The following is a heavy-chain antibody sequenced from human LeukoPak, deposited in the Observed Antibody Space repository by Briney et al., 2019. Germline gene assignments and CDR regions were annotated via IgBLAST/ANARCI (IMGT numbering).Heavy chain of an antibody. Sequence: ASVKVSCKASGYTFTSYDINWMRQATGQGLEWMGIINPSGGSTSYARKFQGRVTMTRDTSTSTVYMELSSLRSEDTAVYYCARVVVSSGWETLDYWGQGTLVTVSS. CDR2: INPSGGST. V-gene: IGHV1-46*01. CDR3: ARVVVSSGWETLDY. CDR1: GYTFTSYD. D-gene: IGHD6-19*01. J-gene: IGHJ4*02.